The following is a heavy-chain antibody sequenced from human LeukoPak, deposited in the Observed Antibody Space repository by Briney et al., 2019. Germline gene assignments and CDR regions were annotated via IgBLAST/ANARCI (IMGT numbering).Heavy chain of an antibody. Sequence: GGSLRLSFAASGFTFSSYAMSWVRKAPGKGLEWVSAISGIGGSTYYADSVKGRFTISRHNSKNTRYLQMNSLRAEDTAVYYCARAAAAFPRVSAFDIWGQGTMVTVSS. V-gene: IGHV3-23*01. CDR3: ARAAAAFPRVSAFDI. CDR1: GFTFSSYA. D-gene: IGHD6-13*01. CDR2: ISGIGGST. J-gene: IGHJ3*02.